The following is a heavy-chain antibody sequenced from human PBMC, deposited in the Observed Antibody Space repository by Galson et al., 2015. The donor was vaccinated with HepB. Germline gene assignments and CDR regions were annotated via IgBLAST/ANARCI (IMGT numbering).Heavy chain of an antibody. V-gene: IGHV5-51*01. CDR1: GYSFTSYW. Sequence: QSGAEVKKPGESLKISCKGSGYSFTSYWIGWVRQMPGKGLEWMGIIYPGDSDTRYSPSFQGQVTISADKSISTAYLQWSSLKASDTAMYYCARRYFMGATFPDAFDIWGQGTMVTVSS. CDR2: IYPGDSDT. J-gene: IGHJ3*02. CDR3: ARRYFMGATFPDAFDI. D-gene: IGHD1-26*01.